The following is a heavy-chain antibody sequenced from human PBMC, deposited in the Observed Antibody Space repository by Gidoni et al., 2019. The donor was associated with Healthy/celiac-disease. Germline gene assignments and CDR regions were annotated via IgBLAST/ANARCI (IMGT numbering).Heavy chain of an antibody. Sequence: EVQLVESGGGLVKPGGSLRLSCAASGCTFSNAWMSWVRQAPGKGLEWVGRIKSKTDGGTTDYAAPVKGRFTISRDDSKNTLYLQMNSLKTEDTAVYYCTTGVVPAANKVGYWGQGTLVTVSS. CDR1: GCTFSNAW. CDR2: IKSKTDGGTT. V-gene: IGHV3-15*01. D-gene: IGHD2-2*01. J-gene: IGHJ4*02. CDR3: TTGVVPAANKVGY.